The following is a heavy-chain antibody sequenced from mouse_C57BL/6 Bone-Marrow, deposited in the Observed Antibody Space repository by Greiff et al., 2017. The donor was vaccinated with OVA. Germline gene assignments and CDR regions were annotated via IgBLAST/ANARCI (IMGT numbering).Heavy chain of an antibody. CDR1: GFTFSSYA. CDR2: ISDGGSYT. CDR3: ARDGLLRYYYAMDY. Sequence: EVKVVESGGGLVKPGGSLKLSCAASGFTFSSYAMSWVRQTPEKRLEWVATISDGGSYTYYPDNVKGRFTISRDNAKNNLYLQMSHLKSEDTAMYYCARDGLLRYYYAMDYWGQGTSVTVSS. V-gene: IGHV5-4*01. D-gene: IGHD2-3*01. J-gene: IGHJ4*01.